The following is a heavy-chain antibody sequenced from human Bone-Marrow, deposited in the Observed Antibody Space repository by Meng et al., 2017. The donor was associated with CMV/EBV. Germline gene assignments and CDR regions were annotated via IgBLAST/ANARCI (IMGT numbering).Heavy chain of an antibody. V-gene: IGHV4-34*01. D-gene: IGHD1-26*01. CDR2: INHSGST. CDR1: GGSFSGYY. CDR3: ASRLVGATSRVFDY. J-gene: IGHJ4*02. Sequence: SETLSLTCAVYGGSFSGYYWSWIRQPPGKGLEWIGEINHSGSTNYNPSLKSRVTISVDMSKNQFSLKLSSVTAADTAVYYCASRLVGATSRVFDYWGQGTRVTVSS.